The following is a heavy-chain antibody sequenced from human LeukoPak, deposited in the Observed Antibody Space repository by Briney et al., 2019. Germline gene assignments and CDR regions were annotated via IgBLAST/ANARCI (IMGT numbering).Heavy chain of an antibody. CDR3: AKEIYGDATGGRFQH. CDR1: GFTFSSYA. CDR2: ISGIAGST. V-gene: IGHV3-23*01. Sequence: PGGSLRLSCAASGFTFSSYAMSWVRQAPGKGLEWVSVISGIAGSTSYADSVKGRFTISRDNSKNTLYLQMNSLRAEDTAVYYCAKEIYGDATGGRFQHWGQGTLVTVSS. J-gene: IGHJ1*01. D-gene: IGHD4/OR15-4a*01.